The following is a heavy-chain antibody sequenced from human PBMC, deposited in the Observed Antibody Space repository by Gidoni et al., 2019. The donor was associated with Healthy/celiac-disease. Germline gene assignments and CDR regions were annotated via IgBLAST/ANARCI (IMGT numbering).Heavy chain of an antibody. Sequence: QVQLVESGGGVVQPGRSLRLSCAASGFTFSSYGMHWVRQAPGKGLEWVAVISYDGSNKYYADSVKGRFTISRDNSKNTLYLQMNSLRAEDTAVYYCAKDGDCSSTSCYFGGGDYWGQGTLVTVSS. V-gene: IGHV3-30*18. J-gene: IGHJ4*02. CDR2: ISYDGSNK. CDR3: AKDGDCSSTSCYFGGGDY. CDR1: GFTFSSYG. D-gene: IGHD2-2*01.